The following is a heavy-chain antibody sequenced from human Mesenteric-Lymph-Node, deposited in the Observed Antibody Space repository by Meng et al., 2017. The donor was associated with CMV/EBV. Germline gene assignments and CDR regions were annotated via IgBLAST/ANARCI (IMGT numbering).Heavy chain of an antibody. V-gene: IGHV3-30-3*01. D-gene: IGHD2-15*01. J-gene: IGHJ4*02. Sequence: GGSLRLSCAASGFTFSSYTMHWVRQAPGKGLEWVAVISYADGSNTFYADSVKGRFTISRDNAKNTLYLRMNSLKPEDTAVYYCARDMGRYCSGGSCYALDYWGQGTLVTVSS. CDR2: ISYADGSNT. CDR3: ARDMGRYCSGGSCYALDY. CDR1: GFTFSSYT.